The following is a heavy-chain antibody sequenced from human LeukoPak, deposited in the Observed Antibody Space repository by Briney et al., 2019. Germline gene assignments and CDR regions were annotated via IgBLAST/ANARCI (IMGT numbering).Heavy chain of an antibody. V-gene: IGHV3-48*02. D-gene: IGHD3-16*01. Sequence: QPGGSLRLSCAASGFTFSSYSMNWVRQAPGKGLEWVSYISSSSSTIYYADSVKGRFTISRDNAKNSLYLQMNSLRDEDTAVYYCAGDFMITFGGVSYYYYGMDVWGQGTTVTVSS. CDR1: GFTFSSYS. J-gene: IGHJ6*02. CDR3: AGDFMITFGGVSYYYYGMDV. CDR2: ISSSSSTI.